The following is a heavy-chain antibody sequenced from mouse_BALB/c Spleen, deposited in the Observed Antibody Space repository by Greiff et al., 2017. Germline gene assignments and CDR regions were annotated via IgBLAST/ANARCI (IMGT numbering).Heavy chain of an antibody. J-gene: IGHJ4*01. V-gene: IGHV14-3*02. Sequence: VQLQQSGAELVKPGASVKLSCTASGFNIKDTYMHWVKQRPEQGLEWIGRIDPANGNTKFDPKFQGKATITADTSSNTAYLQLSSLTSEDTAVYYCDGYDYYAMDYWGQGTSVTVSS. D-gene: IGHD2-2*01. CDR1: GFNIKDTY. CDR3: DGYDYYAMDY. CDR2: IDPANGNT.